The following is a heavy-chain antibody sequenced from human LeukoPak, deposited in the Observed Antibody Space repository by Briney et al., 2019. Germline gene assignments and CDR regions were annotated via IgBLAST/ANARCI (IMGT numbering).Heavy chain of an antibody. D-gene: IGHD7-27*01. J-gene: IGHJ4*02. CDR1: GGSISSYY. CDR3: ARDSGELGIEY. CDR2: IYYSGST. V-gene: IGHV4-59*01. Sequence: SETLSLTCTVSGGSISSYYWSWIRQPPGKGLEWIGYIYYSGSTNYNPSLKSQVTISVDTSKNQFSLKLSSVTAADTAVYYCARDSGELGIEYWGQGTLVTVSS.